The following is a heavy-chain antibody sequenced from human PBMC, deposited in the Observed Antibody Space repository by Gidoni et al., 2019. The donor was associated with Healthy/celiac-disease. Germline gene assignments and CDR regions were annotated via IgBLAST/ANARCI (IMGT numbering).Heavy chain of an antibody. D-gene: IGHD3-22*01. CDR3: ARAGVGYYYDSSGYSLDY. CDR2: ISSSSSYI. CDR1: GFTFSSYS. V-gene: IGHV3-21*01. Sequence: EVQLVESGGGLVTPGGSLRLSCAASGFTFSSYSMNWVRQAPGKGLEWVSSISSSSSYIYYADSVKGRFTISRDNAKNSLYLQMNSLRAEDTAVYYCARAGVGYYYDSSGYSLDYWGQGTLVTVSS. J-gene: IGHJ4*02.